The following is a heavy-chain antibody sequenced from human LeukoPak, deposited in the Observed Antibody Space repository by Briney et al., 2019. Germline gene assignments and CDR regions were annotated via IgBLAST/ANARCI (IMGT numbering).Heavy chain of an antibody. J-gene: IGHJ3*02. CDR3: ARVVDTPMVLYGAFDI. D-gene: IGHD5-18*01. V-gene: IGHV3-21*01. Sequence: KSGGSLRLSCAASGFTFSSYSMNWVRQAPGKGLEWVSFISSSSSYIHYADSVKGRFTISRDNAKNSLYLQMNSLRAEDTAVYYCARVVDTPMVLYGAFDIWGQGTMVTVSS. CDR1: GFTFSSYS. CDR2: ISSSSSYI.